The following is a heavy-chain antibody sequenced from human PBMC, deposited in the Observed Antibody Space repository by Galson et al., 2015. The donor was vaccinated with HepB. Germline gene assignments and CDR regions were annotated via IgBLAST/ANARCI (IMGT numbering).Heavy chain of an antibody. D-gene: IGHD6-19*01. Sequence: SLRLSCAASGFTFDDYTMHWVRHAPGKGLEWVSLISWDGGSTYYADSVKGRFTISRDNSKNSLYLQMNSLRTEDTALYYCAKAWAGGWSLPYYFDYWGQGTLVTVSS. CDR3: AKAWAGGWSLPYYFDY. CDR2: ISWDGGST. V-gene: IGHV3-43*01. J-gene: IGHJ4*02. CDR1: GFTFDDYT.